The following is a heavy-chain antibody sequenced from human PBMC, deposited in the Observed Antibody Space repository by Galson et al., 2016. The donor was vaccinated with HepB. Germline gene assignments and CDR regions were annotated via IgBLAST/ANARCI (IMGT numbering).Heavy chain of an antibody. D-gene: IGHD3-22*01. V-gene: IGHV4-31*03. CDR3: ARTGLNTITTIVL. CDR1: GGSISSGGYY. Sequence: TLSLTCTVSGGSISSGGYYWNWIRQHPGKGLEWIGSIYYSASTYYNPSLRGRLTISIDTSNNQLSLSLTSVTAADTAVYYCARTGLNTITTIVLWGQGTLITVSS. J-gene: IGHJ4*02. CDR2: IYYSAST.